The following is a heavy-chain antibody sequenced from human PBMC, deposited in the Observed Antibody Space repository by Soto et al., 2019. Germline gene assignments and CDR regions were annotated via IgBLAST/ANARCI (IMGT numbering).Heavy chain of an antibody. CDR1: GFTFSSYA. CDR3: AKQKNPEWLRRANLDY. J-gene: IGHJ4*02. V-gene: IGHV3-23*01. CDR2: ISGGGGST. D-gene: IGHD5-12*01. Sequence: GGSLRLSCAASGFTFSSYAMSWVRQAPGKGLEWVSSISGGGGSTNYADSVKGRFTISRDRSKNTLYLQMNSLRAEDTAVYYCAKQKNPEWLRRANLDYWGQGTLVTVSS.